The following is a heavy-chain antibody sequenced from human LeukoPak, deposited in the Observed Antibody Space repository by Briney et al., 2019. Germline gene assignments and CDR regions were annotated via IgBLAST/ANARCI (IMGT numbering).Heavy chain of an antibody. CDR1: GYSISSSYY. D-gene: IGHD3-9*01. Sequence: SETLSLTCAVSGYSISSSYYWSWIRQPAGEGLEWIGRIYTSGSTNYNPSLKSRVTMSVDTSENQFSLKLISVTAADTAVYYCARALVPYYDILTGYYKHPIDAFDIWGQGTMVTVSS. CDR2: IYTSGST. CDR3: ARALVPYYDILTGYYKHPIDAFDI. J-gene: IGHJ3*02. V-gene: IGHV4-4*07.